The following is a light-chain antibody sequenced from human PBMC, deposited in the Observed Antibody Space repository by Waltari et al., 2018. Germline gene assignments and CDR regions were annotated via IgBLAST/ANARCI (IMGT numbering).Light chain of an antibody. V-gene: IGLV2-8*01. J-gene: IGLJ2*01. Sequence: QSALTKPPSASGYPGQSVTISCTGTRSHVGAWHYVSWYQQHPGKAPKLMISEVDKRPSGVPDRFSGSKSYNTASLTVSGLQPEDEADYYCSSYAGSNNVVFGGGTKLTVL. CDR2: EVD. CDR3: SSYAGSNNVV. CDR1: RSHVGAWHY.